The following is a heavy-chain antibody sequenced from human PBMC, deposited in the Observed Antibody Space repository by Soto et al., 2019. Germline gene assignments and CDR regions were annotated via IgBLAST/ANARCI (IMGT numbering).Heavy chain of an antibody. V-gene: IGHV3-21*01. CDR3: ARDVDCSSTSCYSGTGYYYYMDV. J-gene: IGHJ6*03. D-gene: IGHD2-2*01. CDR2: ISSSSSYI. CDR1: GFTFSSYS. Sequence: EVQLVESGGGLVQPGGSLRLSCAASGFTFSSYSMNWVRQAPGKGLEWVSSISSSSSYIYYADSVKGRFTISRDNAKNSLYLQMNSLRAEDTAVYYCARDVDCSSTSCYSGTGYYYYMDVWGKGTTVTVSS.